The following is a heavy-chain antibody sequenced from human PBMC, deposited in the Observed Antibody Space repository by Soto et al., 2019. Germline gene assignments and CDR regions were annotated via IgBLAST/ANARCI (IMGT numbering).Heavy chain of an antibody. CDR3: ETLVVAGQNDAFDF. D-gene: IGHD6-19*01. Sequence: VGSLRLSCAASGFTFSGYGIHWVRQAPGKGLEWVAVIAYDGSEKYYADSVKGRFTISRDNSKNTLYLQMNSLRPEDTAVYCCETLVVAGQNDAFDFWGQGTMVTVSS. CDR2: IAYDGSEK. J-gene: IGHJ3*01. V-gene: IGHV3-30*03. CDR1: GFTFSGYG.